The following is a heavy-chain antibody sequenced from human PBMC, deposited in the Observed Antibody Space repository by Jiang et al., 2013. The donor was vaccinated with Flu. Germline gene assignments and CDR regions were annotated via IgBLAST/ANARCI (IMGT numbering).Heavy chain of an antibody. J-gene: IGHJ6*02. Sequence: LLKPSETLSLTCAVYGGSFSGYYWSWIRQPPGKGLEWIGEINHSGSTNYNPSLKSRVTISVDTSKNQFSLKLSSVTAADTAVYYCARRRGRYYYYYGMDVWGQGTTVTVSS. CDR2: INHSGST. CDR3: ARRRGRYYYYYGMDV. V-gene: IGHV4-34*01. CDR1: GGSFSGYY.